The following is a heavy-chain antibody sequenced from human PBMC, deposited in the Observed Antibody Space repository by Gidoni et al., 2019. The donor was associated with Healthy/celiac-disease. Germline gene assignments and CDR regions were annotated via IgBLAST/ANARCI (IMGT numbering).Heavy chain of an antibody. CDR2: IYYSGST. Sequence: QVQLQESGPGLVKPSETLSLTCTVSGGSISSYYWSWIRQPPGKGLEWIGYIYYSGSTNYNPSLKSRVTISVDTSKTQFSLKLSSVTAADTAVYYCARLLKYYYDSSGYYLPYYGMDVWGQGTTVTVSS. J-gene: IGHJ6*02. CDR1: GGSISSYY. V-gene: IGHV4-59*08. CDR3: ARLLKYYYDSSGYYLPYYGMDV. D-gene: IGHD3-22*01.